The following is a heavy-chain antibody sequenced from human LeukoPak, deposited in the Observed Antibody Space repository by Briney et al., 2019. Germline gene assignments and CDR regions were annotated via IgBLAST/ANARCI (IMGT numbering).Heavy chain of an antibody. D-gene: IGHD6-19*01. CDR1: GGSISGNY. V-gene: IGHV4-59*01. Sequence: PSETLSLTCTVSGGSISGNYWSWIRQSPGKGLEWIGYIYYSGSTSYNPSLKSRVTISVDTPKNQFSLKVNSVNAADTAVYYCARGFTRSSGWPCYWGQGTLVTVSS. CDR3: ARGFTRSSGWPCY. J-gene: IGHJ4*02. CDR2: IYYSGST.